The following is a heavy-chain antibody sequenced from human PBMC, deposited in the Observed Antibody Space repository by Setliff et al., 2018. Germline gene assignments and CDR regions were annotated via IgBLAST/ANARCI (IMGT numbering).Heavy chain of an antibody. CDR3: AKLVWLTTWYYMDV. Sequence: GGSLRLSCSASGFTLSTYWMNWVRQAPGKGLEWVAHIKQDGSEEYYVDSVKGRFTISRDNAKNSLYLQMNGLRAEDTAVYYCAKLVWLTTWYYMDVWGKGTTVTVSS. CDR1: GFTLSTYW. V-gene: IGHV3-7*03. D-gene: IGHD5-18*01. CDR2: IKQDGSEE. J-gene: IGHJ6*03.